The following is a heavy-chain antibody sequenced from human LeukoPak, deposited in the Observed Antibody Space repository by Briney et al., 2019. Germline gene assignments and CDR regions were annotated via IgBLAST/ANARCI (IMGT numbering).Heavy chain of an antibody. CDR1: GYTFTDYY. D-gene: IGHD6-19*01. CDR2: VSPANGGT. CDR3: ARDQYSSGPTGY. Sequence: ASVKVSCKTSGYTFTDYYIHWVRQAPGQGLEWMGCVSPANGGTKYAQTFQGRVSMTSDTSTSTVYMELSSLRFEDTAVYYCARDQYSSGPTGYWGQGTLVTVSS. J-gene: IGHJ4*02. V-gene: IGHV1-2*02.